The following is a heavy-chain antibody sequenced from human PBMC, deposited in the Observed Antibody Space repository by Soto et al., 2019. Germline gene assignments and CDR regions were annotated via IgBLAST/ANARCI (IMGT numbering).Heavy chain of an antibody. Sequence: EVQLLESGGGLVQPGGSLRLSCGASGFTFSSCAMSWVRQAPGRGLEWVSSISGSGGSTYYADSVKARFTISRNNSKNTLYLQMNSLRAEDTAIYYWAKFIDSSAKYNFDYWGQGTLVTVSS. CDR1: GFTFSSCA. CDR2: ISGSGGST. J-gene: IGHJ4*02. CDR3: AKFIDSSAKYNFDY. D-gene: IGHD1-1*01. V-gene: IGHV3-23*01.